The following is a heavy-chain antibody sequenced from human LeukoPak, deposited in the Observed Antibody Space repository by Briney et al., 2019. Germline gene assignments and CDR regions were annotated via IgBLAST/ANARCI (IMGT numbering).Heavy chain of an antibody. Sequence: GGSLRLSCAASGFTFSSYAMSWVRQAPGKGLEWVSAISGSGGSTYYADSVKGRFTISRDNSKNTLYLQMNSLRAEDTAVYYCAKGKEGGSYLGGFDYWGQGTLVTVSS. CDR3: AKGKEGGSYLGGFDY. CDR2: ISGSGGST. J-gene: IGHJ4*02. D-gene: IGHD1-26*01. CDR1: GFTFSSYA. V-gene: IGHV3-23*01.